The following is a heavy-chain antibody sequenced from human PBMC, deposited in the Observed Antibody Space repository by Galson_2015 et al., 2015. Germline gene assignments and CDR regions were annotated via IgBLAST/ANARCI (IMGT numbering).Heavy chain of an antibody. CDR2: IIPIFGTA. J-gene: IGHJ4*02. V-gene: IGHV1-69*13. CDR1: GGTFSSYA. CDR3: ARERERGLGGTSQFDY. D-gene: IGHD3-16*01. Sequence: SVKVSCKASGGTFSSYAISWVRQAPGQGLEWMGGIIPIFGTANYAQKFQGRVTITADESTSTAYMELSSLRSEDTAVYYCARERERGLGGTSQFDYWGQGTLVTVSS.